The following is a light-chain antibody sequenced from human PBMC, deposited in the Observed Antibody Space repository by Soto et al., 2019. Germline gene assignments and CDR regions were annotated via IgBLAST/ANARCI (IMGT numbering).Light chain of an antibody. CDR1: SSDVGGFNS. CDR3: CSYAGSDSYA. V-gene: IGLV2-11*01. Sequence: QSALSQPRSVSGSPGQSVTISCTGTSSDVGGFNSVSWYQQHPGKAPKLMIYDVNKRPSGVPDRFSGSKSGSTASLTISGLQAEDEADYYCCSYAGSDSYAFATGTKVTV. J-gene: IGLJ1*01. CDR2: DVN.